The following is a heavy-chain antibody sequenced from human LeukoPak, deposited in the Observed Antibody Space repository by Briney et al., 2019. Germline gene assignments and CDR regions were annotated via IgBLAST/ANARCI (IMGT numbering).Heavy chain of an antibody. CDR2: INHSGST. D-gene: IGHD3-9*01. Sequence: SETLSLTCAVYGGSFSGYYWSWIRQPPGKWLEWIGEINHSGSTNYNPSLKSRVTISVDTSKNQFSLKLSSVTAADTAVYYCARGGGLRYFDWTPRTGYYYYMDVWGKGTTVTVSS. V-gene: IGHV4-34*01. CDR3: ARGGGLRYFDWTPRTGYYYYMDV. CDR1: GGSFSGYY. J-gene: IGHJ6*03.